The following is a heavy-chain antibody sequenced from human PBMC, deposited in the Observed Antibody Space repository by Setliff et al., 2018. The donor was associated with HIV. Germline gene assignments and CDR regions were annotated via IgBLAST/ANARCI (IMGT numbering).Heavy chain of an antibody. Sequence: SVKVSCKASGGTFSSYAISWVRQAPGQGLEWMGGIIPILGIANYAQMFQGRVTMTRDTSASTVYMELSSLRSEDTAVYYCARGPDTAMVIDYWGQGTLVTVSS. CDR3: ARGPDTAMVIDY. V-gene: IGHV1-69*10. J-gene: IGHJ4*02. D-gene: IGHD5-18*01. CDR2: IIPILGIA. CDR1: GGTFSSYA.